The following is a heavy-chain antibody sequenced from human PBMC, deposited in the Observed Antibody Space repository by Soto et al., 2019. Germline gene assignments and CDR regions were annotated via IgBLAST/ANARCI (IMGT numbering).Heavy chain of an antibody. CDR2: ISYDGSNK. D-gene: IGHD3-22*01. V-gene: IGHV3-30*18. Sequence: GGSLRLSCAASGFTFGSYGMHWVRQAPGKGLEWVAVISYDGSNKYYADSVKGRFTISRDNSKNTLYLQMNSLRAEDTAVYYCAKDLSAMIVVVPGYWGQGTLVTVSS. CDR1: GFTFGSYG. J-gene: IGHJ4*02. CDR3: AKDLSAMIVVVPGY.